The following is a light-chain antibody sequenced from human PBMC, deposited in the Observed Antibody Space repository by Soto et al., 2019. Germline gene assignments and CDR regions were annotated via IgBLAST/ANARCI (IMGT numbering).Light chain of an antibody. CDR2: EVA. Sequence: QSALTQPASVSGSPGQSITISCTGTSSDIGGYNYVSWYQQHPGKAPKLMIYEVAYRPSGVSNRFSGSKSGNTASLTISGLQAEDEADYYCSSYVSTSTLVFGAGTKVTVL. CDR3: SSYVSTSTLV. V-gene: IGLV2-14*01. J-gene: IGLJ1*01. CDR1: SSDIGGYNY.